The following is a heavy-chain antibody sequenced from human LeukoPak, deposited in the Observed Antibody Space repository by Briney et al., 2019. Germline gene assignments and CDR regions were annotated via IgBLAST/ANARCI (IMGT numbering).Heavy chain of an antibody. V-gene: IGHV3-48*03. CDR2: ISSSGSTI. J-gene: IGHJ4*02. CDR1: GFTFSSYE. CDR3: ARDRWGYSYGGY. D-gene: IGHD5-18*01. Sequence: GGSLRLSCAASGFTFSSYEMNWARQAPGKGLEWVSYISSSGSTIYYADSVKGRFTISRDNAKNSLYLQMNSLRDEDTGVYYCARDRWGYSYGGYWGQGTLVTVSS.